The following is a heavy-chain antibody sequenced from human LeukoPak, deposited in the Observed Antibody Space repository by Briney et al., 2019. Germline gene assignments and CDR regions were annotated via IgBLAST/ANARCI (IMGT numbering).Heavy chain of an antibody. J-gene: IGHJ4*02. D-gene: IGHD6-19*01. Sequence: ASVSVSRQTSGYTFFSYGVDWVGQPPGQGLEWIGLSSPYKRDSTYAEKFQGRVTMTTDTSTSTALMELMRLRSADAGEYYRATVSYNTGWNGDYWGQGTLVTGSS. V-gene: IGHV1-18*01. CDR2: SSPYKRDS. CDR3: ATVSYNTGWNGDY. CDR1: GYTFFSYG.